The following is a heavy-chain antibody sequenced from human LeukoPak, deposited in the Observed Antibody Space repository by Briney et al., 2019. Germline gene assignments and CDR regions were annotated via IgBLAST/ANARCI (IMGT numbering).Heavy chain of an antibody. J-gene: IGHJ6*02. V-gene: IGHV1-46*01. CDR1: GFTFSSYA. CDR2: INPSGGST. CDR3: ARDLRGYSYYYGMDV. D-gene: IGHD5-12*01. Sequence: GGSLRLSCAASGFTFSSYAMHWVRQAPGQGLEWMGIINPSGGSTSYAQKFQGRVTMTRDTSTSTVYMELSSLRSGDTAVYYCARDLRGYSYYYGMDVWGQGTTVTVSS.